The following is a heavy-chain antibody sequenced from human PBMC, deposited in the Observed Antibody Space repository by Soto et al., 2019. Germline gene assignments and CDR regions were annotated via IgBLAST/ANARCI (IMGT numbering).Heavy chain of an antibody. CDR2: IYYSGST. V-gene: IGHV4-59*01. CDR3: ARDDAGSYDY. Sequence: SETLSLTYTVSGGSISSYYWSWIRQPPGKGLEWIGYIYYSGSTNYNPSLKSRVTISVDTSKNQFSLKLSSVTAADTAVYYCARDDAGSYDYWGQGTLVTVSS. D-gene: IGHD3-10*01. J-gene: IGHJ4*02. CDR1: GGSISSYY.